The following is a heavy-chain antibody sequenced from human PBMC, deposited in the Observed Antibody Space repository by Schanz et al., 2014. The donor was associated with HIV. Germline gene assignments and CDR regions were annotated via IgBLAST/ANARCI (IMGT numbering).Heavy chain of an antibody. CDR2: FYDSGST. CDR1: GDSISTYY. J-gene: IGHJ4*02. CDR3: ARVIGGSGSYWPFDY. D-gene: IGHD3-10*01. Sequence: QVQLQESGPGLLKPSETLSLTCTVSGDSISTYYWSWIRQAPGKGLEWIGYFYDSGSTNYNPSLKSRVTISGYTSKNQFYLKLRSVTATDTAVYYCARVIGGSGSYWPFDYWGQGALVTVSS. V-gene: IGHV4-59*01.